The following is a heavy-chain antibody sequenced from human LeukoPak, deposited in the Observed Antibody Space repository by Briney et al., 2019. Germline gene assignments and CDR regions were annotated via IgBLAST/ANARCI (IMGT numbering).Heavy chain of an antibody. Sequence: SETLSLTCAVSGGPISSRSCYWGWIRRSPGKGLEWIGYFSLGGSGTTSYTSSLKSRVTISRDTSKNQLSLKLTSVTAADTAVYYCARWDDSAWAFGTWGPGTLVTVSS. J-gene: IGHJ5*02. CDR1: GGPISSRSCY. V-gene: IGHV4-61*05. CDR2: FSLGGSGTT. D-gene: IGHD6-19*01. CDR3: ARWDDSAWAFGT.